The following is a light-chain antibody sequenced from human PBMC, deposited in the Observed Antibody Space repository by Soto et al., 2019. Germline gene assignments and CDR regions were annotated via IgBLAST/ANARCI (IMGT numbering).Light chain of an antibody. Sequence: QSVLTQPPSVSAAPGQKVTISCSGSSSNIGNNYVSWYQQLPGTAPKLLIYDNNKRPSGIPDRFSGFKSGTSATLGITGFQTGDEADYYCGSWDSSLSAYVFGTGTKVTVL. CDR2: DNN. CDR1: SSNIGNNY. CDR3: GSWDSSLSAYV. J-gene: IGLJ1*01. V-gene: IGLV1-51*01.